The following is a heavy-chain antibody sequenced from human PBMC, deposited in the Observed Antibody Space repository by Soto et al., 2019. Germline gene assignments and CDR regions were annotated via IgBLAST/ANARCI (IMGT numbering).Heavy chain of an antibody. D-gene: IGHD5-18*01. V-gene: IGHV6-1*01. Sequence: PSQTLSLTCAISGDSVSSNSAAWNWIRQSPSRGLEWLGRTYYRSKCYNDYAVSVKSRITINPDTSKNQFSLQLNSVTPEDTAVYSCARGGTAMVRGWFDPWGQGTLVTVSS. CDR2: TYYRSKCYN. J-gene: IGHJ5*02. CDR1: GDSVSSNSAA. CDR3: ARGGTAMVRGWFDP.